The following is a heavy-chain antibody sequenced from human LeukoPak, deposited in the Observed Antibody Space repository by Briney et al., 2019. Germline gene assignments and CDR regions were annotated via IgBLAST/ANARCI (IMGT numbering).Heavy chain of an antibody. Sequence: SETLSLTCTVSGGSISSYYWSWIRQPPGKGLEWIGYIYYSGSTNYNPSLKSRVTISVDTSKNQFSLKLSSVTAADTAVYYCARGGSLDDWGQGTLVTVSS. CDR2: IYYSGST. J-gene: IGHJ4*02. CDR3: ARGGSLDD. CDR1: GGSISSYY. V-gene: IGHV4-59*01. D-gene: IGHD1-26*01.